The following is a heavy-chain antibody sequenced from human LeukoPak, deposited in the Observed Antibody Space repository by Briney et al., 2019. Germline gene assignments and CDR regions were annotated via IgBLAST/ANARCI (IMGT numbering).Heavy chain of an antibody. CDR1: GFTFSSYA. J-gene: IGHJ4*02. V-gene: IGHV3-30-3*01. D-gene: IGHD3-16*01. CDR2: ISYDGSNK. Sequence: PGGSLRLSCAASGFTFSSYAMHWVRQAPGKGLEWVAVISYDGSNKYYADSVKGRFTISRDNSKNTLYLQMNSLRAEDTAVYYCVRDHDWGNFPYWGQGTLVTVSS. CDR3: VRDHDWGNFPY.